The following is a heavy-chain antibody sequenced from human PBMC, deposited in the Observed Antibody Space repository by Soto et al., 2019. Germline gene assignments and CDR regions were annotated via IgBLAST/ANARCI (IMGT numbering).Heavy chain of an antibody. CDR2: ISAYNGNT. CDR3: ARVLTAAGFDY. Sequence: GASVKVSCKASGYTFSSYGISWVRQAPGQGLEWMGWISAYNGNTNYAQKLQGRVTMTTDTSTSTAYMELRSLRSDDKAVYYCARVLTAAGFDYWGQGTLVTVSS. V-gene: IGHV1-18*01. D-gene: IGHD6-13*01. J-gene: IGHJ4*02. CDR1: GYTFSSYG.